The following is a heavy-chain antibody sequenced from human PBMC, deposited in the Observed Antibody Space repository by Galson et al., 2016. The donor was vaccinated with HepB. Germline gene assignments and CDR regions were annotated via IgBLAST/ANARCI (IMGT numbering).Heavy chain of an antibody. CDR2: IFPGDSDT. J-gene: IGHJ5*02. CDR3: ARWRLGYCGSCHYPLDP. V-gene: IGHV5-51*01. CDR1: EYTFTTYW. D-gene: IGHD2-15*01. Sequence: QSGAEVKKPGESLKISCKGSEYTFTTYWIAWVRQMPGKGLEWMGNIFPGDSDTRYSPSFQGQVTLSVDKSINTAYLQWDSVKASDTATYSCARWRLGYCGSCHYPLDPWGQGTQVTVSS.